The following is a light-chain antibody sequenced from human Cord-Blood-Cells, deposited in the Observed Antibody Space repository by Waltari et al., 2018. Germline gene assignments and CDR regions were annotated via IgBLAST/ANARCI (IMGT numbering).Light chain of an antibody. CDR3: CSYAGSSTFYV. V-gene: IGLV2-23*01. CDR2: EGS. CDR1: SSDVGRYNL. Sequence: QSALTQPASVSGSPGPSIPISCPGTSSDVGRYNLVSWYQQHPGKAPKLMIYEGSKRPSGVSNRFSGSKSGNTASLTISGLQAEDEADYYCCSYAGSSTFYVFGTGTKVTVL. J-gene: IGLJ1*01.